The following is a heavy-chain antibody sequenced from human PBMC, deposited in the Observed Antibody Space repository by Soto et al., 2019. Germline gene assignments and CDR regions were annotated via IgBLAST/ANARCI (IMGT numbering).Heavy chain of an antibody. CDR1: GFTFSSYS. V-gene: IGHV3-48*02. CDR2: ISSSSSTI. J-gene: IGHJ3*02. Sequence: GGSLRLSCAASGFTFSSYSMNWVRQAPGKGLEWVSYISSSSSTIYYADSVKGRFTISRDNAKNSLYLQMNSLRDEDTAVYYCARDLDYFESSGYHEAFDIWGQGTMVTVSS. D-gene: IGHD3-22*01. CDR3: ARDLDYFESSGYHEAFDI.